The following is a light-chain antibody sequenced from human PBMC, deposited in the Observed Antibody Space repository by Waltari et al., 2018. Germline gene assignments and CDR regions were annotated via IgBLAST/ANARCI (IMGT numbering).Light chain of an antibody. V-gene: IGKV4-1*01. CDR3: QEYFSAPYT. J-gene: IGKJ2*01. CDR1: QSVLYSPDNKNY. Sequence: DIVMTQSPDSLAVSLGERATIRCKSRQSVLYSPDNKNYLAWYQQKPGQPPKLLIYWASTRESGVPDRFSGSGSETDFTLTISSLQAEDVAVYYCQEYFSAPYTFGQGTKLEI. CDR2: WAS.